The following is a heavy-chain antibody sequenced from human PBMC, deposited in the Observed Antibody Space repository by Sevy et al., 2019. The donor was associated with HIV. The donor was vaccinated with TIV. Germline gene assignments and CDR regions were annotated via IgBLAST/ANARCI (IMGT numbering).Heavy chain of an antibody. Sequence: GGSLRLSCAASGFSLSDHAVSWVRQTPGKGLEWLAVISYNGRNQYYADSVKGRFTISKDDSKNTLYLQLNSLRAEDTAVYYCARFVGYCSGGRCSIIDFWGQGTQVTVSS. J-gene: IGHJ4*02. CDR3: ARFVGYCSGGRCSIIDF. CDR2: ISYNGRNQ. D-gene: IGHD2-15*01. V-gene: IGHV3-30*04. CDR1: GFSLSDHA.